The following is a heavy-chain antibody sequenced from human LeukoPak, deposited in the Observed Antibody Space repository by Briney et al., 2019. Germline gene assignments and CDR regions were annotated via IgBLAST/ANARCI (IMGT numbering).Heavy chain of an antibody. J-gene: IGHJ4*02. V-gene: IGHV3-30*18. Sequence: GGSLRLSCAASGFTFSDYGMHWVRQAPGKGLDWVGVISYDGSDQYYADSVKGRFTISRDNSKNTLYLQMNSLRAEDTAVYYCAKSSGESSAYRVDCWGQGTLVTVSS. D-gene: IGHD3-22*01. CDR1: GFTFSDYG. CDR3: AKSSGESSAYRVDC. CDR2: ISYDGSDQ.